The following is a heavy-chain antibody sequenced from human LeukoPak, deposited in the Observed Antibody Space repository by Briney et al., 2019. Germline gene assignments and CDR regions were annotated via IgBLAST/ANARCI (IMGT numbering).Heavy chain of an antibody. V-gene: IGHV3-48*04. CDR2: ISSSSSTI. D-gene: IGHD5-12*01. CDR1: GFTFSSYS. J-gene: IGHJ2*01. Sequence: GGPLRLSCAASGFTFSSYSMNWVRQAPGKGLEWVSHISSSSSTIYYADSVKGRFTISRDNAKNSLYLQMNSLRVEDTAVYYCARAEDIVATLWYFDLWGRGTLVTVSS. CDR3: ARAEDIVATLWYFDL.